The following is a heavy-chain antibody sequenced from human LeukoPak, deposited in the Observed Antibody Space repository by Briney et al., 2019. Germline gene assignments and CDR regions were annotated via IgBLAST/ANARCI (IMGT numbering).Heavy chain of an antibody. Sequence: SQTLSLTCTVSNGSISSNTYFWSWIRQPAGKGLEWIGRMSSSGISTYSPSLKSRVTISIDTSRNQFSMNLNSVTAADTAVYYCARAPTVVTPDGVDQEAHFDYWGQGTLVTVSS. D-gene: IGHD4-23*01. CDR3: ARAPTVVTPDGVDQEAHFDY. V-gene: IGHV4-61*02. CDR2: MSSSGIS. CDR1: NGSISSNTYF. J-gene: IGHJ4*02.